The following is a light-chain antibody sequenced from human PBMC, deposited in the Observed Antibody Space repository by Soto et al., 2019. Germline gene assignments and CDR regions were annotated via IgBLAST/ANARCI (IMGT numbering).Light chain of an antibody. CDR3: QQYGSAPWT. V-gene: IGKV3-20*01. J-gene: IGKJ1*01. CDR1: QGVGASY. Sequence: EIVLTQSPGTLSLSPGERATLSARPSQGVGASYLAWYQQKPGQAPRLLTCGASSRATGIPDRFSGSGSGTDFTLTISRLEPEDFAVYYCQQYGSAPWTFGQGTKVEIK. CDR2: GAS.